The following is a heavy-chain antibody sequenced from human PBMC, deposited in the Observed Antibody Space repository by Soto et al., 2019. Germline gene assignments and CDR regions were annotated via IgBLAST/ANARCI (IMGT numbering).Heavy chain of an antibody. V-gene: IGHV4-39*01. CDR1: GGSISSSSYY. D-gene: IGHD6-13*01. CDR3: ASYLAASGRKGTVMDV. Sequence: SETLSLTCTGSGGSISSSSYYWGWIRQPPGKGLEWIGSIYYSGSTYYNPSLKSRVTISVDTSKNQFSLKLSSVTAADTAVYYCASYLAASGRKGTVMDVWAQRTTVTVSS. J-gene: IGHJ6*02. CDR2: IYYSGST.